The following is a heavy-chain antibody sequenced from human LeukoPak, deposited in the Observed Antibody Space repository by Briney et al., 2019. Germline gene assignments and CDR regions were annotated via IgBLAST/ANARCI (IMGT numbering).Heavy chain of an antibody. D-gene: IGHD2-21*02. J-gene: IGHJ4*02. Sequence: GGSLRLSCTASGFTFSNYALSWVRQAPGKGLEWVSTITSSGGNTYYADSVKGRFTISRDNSKNTLYVQMNSLRAEDTALYFCAKLSCGGDCPFDYWGQGTLVTVSS. CDR3: AKLSCGGDCPFDY. CDR1: GFTFSNYA. CDR2: ITSSGGNT. V-gene: IGHV3-23*01.